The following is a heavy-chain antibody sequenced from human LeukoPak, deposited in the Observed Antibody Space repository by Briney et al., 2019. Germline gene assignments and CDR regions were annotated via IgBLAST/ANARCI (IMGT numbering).Heavy chain of an antibody. CDR2: MNPNSGNT. J-gene: IGHJ6*02. V-gene: IGHV1-8*01. CDR3: ARGTYYYDSSGYYYGYYYYGMDV. D-gene: IGHD3-22*01. CDR1: GYTFTSYD. Sequence: ASVKVSCKASGYTFTSYDINWVRQATGQGLEWMGWMNPNSGNTGYAQKFQGRVTMTRNTSISTAYMELSSLRSEDTAVYYCARGTYYYDSSGYYYGYYYYGMDVWGQGTTVTVSS.